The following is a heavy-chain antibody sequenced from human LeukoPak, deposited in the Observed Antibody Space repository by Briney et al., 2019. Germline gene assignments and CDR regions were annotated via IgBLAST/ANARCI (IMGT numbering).Heavy chain of an antibody. CDR1: GVSISSGSYY. Sequence: PSETLSLTCTVSGVSISSGSYYWSWIPQPAGKGLEWIGRIYTSGSTNYNPSLKSRVTISVDTSKNQLSLKLSSVTGADTAVYYCAAAGYCTNGVCSFFDYWGQGTLVTVSS. CDR3: AAAGYCTNGVCSFFDY. CDR2: IYTSGST. V-gene: IGHV4-61*02. D-gene: IGHD2-8*01. J-gene: IGHJ4*02.